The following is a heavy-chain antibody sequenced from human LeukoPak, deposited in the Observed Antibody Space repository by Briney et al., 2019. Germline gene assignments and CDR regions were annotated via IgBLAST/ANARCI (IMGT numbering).Heavy chain of an antibody. CDR3: AFWYYDSSGYPANAFDI. V-gene: IGHV3-66*01. CDR1: GFTVSSNY. CDR2: IYSGGST. Sequence: GGSLRLSCAASGFTVSSNYMSWVRQAPGKGLEWVSVIYSGGSTYYADSVKGRFTISRDNSKNTLYLQMNSLRAEDTAVYYCAFWYYDSSGYPANAFDIWGQGTMVTVSS. J-gene: IGHJ3*02. D-gene: IGHD3-22*01.